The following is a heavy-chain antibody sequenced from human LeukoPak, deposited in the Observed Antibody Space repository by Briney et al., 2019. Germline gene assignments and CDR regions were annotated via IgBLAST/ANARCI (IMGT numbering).Heavy chain of an antibody. D-gene: IGHD2-2*01. Sequence: ETLSLTCTVSGGSISSGGYYWSWVRQAPGKGLEWVSTIGGSGSSTYSADSVKGRFTICRDNSKNMLYLQMNSLRAEDTAVYYCAKGRDTTNFYDYWGLGTLVTVSS. CDR3: AKGRDTTNFYDY. CDR2: IGGSGSST. CDR1: GGSISSGGYY. V-gene: IGHV3-23*01. J-gene: IGHJ4*02.